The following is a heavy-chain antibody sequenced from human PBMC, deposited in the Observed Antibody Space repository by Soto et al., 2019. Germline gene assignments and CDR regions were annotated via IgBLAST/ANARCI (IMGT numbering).Heavy chain of an antibody. J-gene: IGHJ4*02. Sequence: QVQLVESGGGVVQPGRSLRLSCAASAFILSSYGMHWVRQAPGKGLEWVAAIWYDGSNKYYADSVQGRFTISRDNSKNTLYLQMNSLRAEDTAVYYCARAISGWYRFDYWGQGTLVTVSS. CDR2: IWYDGSNK. D-gene: IGHD6-19*01. V-gene: IGHV3-33*01. CDR3: ARAISGWYRFDY. CDR1: AFILSSYG.